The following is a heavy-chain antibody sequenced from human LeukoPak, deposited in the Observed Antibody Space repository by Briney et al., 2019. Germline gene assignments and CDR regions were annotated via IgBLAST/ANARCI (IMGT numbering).Heavy chain of an antibody. CDR2: IHTSGST. D-gene: IGHD6-19*01. CDR1: GVSISSYY. Sequence: SETLPLTCTVSGVSISSYYWTWIRQPAGKGLEWIGRIHTSGSTKYNPSLKSRVTISVDTSKNQFSLKLSSVTAADTAVYYCARAIPAAGSYNWFDPWGQGTLVTVSS. V-gene: IGHV4-4*07. J-gene: IGHJ5*02. CDR3: ARAIPAAGSYNWFDP.